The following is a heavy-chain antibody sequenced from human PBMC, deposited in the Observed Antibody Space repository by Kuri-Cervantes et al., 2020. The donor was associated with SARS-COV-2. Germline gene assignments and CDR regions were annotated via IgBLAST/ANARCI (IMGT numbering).Heavy chain of an antibody. CDR2: ISWNSGSI. V-gene: IGHV3-9*03. CDR3: AKGGTSSSSLYFQH. J-gene: IGHJ1*01. D-gene: IGHD6-6*01. CDR1: GLTFDDYA. Sequence: GGSLRLSCAASGLTFDDYAMHWVRQAPGKGLEWVSGISWNSGSIGYADSVKGRFTISRDNAKNSLYLQMNSLRAEDMALYYCAKGGTSSSSLYFQHWGQGTLVTVSS.